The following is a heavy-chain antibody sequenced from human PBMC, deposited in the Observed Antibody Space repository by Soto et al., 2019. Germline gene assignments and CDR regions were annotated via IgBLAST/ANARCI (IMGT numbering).Heavy chain of an antibody. CDR2: IYTSGTT. CDR3: ASAGQLVLTPPEATFDY. CDR1: GGSINGYY. Sequence: QVQLQESGPGLVKPSETLSLTCTVSGGSINGYYWTWIRQPAGKGLEWIGRIYTSGTTSYNPSLKSRVTMSLDTSKNQFSLRLTSVTAADTAVYYCASAGQLVLTPPEATFDYWGQGTLVTVSS. V-gene: IGHV4-4*07. J-gene: IGHJ4*02. D-gene: IGHD6-13*01.